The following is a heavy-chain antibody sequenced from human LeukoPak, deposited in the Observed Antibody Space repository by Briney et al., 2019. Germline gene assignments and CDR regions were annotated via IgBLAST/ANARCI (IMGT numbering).Heavy chain of an antibody. Sequence: SETRSLTCTVSGVSISTYYWSWIRQPPGKGLEWIGYIYYSRSTNYNPSLKSRVTMSVDTSKNQFSLRLSSVTAADTAVYYCARDSERGYYYGMDVWGKGTAVTVSS. D-gene: IGHD3-16*01. CDR1: GVSISTYY. CDR3: ARDSERGYYYGMDV. J-gene: IGHJ6*04. CDR2: IYYSRST. V-gene: IGHV4-59*01.